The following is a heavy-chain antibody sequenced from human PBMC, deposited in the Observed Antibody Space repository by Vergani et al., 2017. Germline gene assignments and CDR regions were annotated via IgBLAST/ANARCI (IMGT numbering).Heavy chain of an antibody. Sequence: QVQLVQSGAALRKPGASAKVSCTASGSIFKNYYIHWLRLAPGQGFQWMGVMTFVTGAATSPQKFEGRINMARDTSTATFYMDMSSLKYEDKAIYYCARSIGYCTSGSCRPYDIDVWGQGTQVTVSS. V-gene: IGHV1-46*02. CDR2: MTFVTGAA. CDR1: GSIFKNYY. CDR3: ARSIGYCTSGSCRPYDIDV. D-gene: IGHD2-15*01. J-gene: IGHJ4*01.